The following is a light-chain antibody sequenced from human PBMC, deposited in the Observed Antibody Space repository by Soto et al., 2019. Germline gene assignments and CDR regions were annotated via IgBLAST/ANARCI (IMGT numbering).Light chain of an antibody. V-gene: IGKV3-15*01. J-gene: IGKJ1*01. CDR1: QSVSIY. CDR3: QQYNDWPPRWT. CDR2: GAS. Sequence: EIVMTQSPATLSVSPGERATLSCRASQSVSIYLAWYQQKPGQAPRLLIYGASTRATGIPARFSGGGSGTEFTLTISSLQSEDFGVYYCQQYNDWPPRWTFGQGTKVEIK.